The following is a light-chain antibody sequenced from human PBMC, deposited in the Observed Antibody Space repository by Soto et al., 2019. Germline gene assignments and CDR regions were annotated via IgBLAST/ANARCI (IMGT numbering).Light chain of an antibody. Sequence: DIQMTQSPSSLSASVGDRVTITCRASQSIGTYLNWYRQKPGKAPKLLIYAASSLQSGVPSRFSGSGSGTDFTLTISSLQPEDFAAYYCQQSYSTPFTFGPGTKVDLK. J-gene: IGKJ3*01. V-gene: IGKV1-39*01. CDR2: AAS. CDR3: QQSYSTPFT. CDR1: QSIGTY.